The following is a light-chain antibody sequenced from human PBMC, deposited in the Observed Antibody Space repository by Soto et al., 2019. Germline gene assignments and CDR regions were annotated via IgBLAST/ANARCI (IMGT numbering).Light chain of an antibody. Sequence: EIVLTQSPGTLSLSPGERATLSCRASPCVTCNYLTWYQQKPGQAPRLPIYGASTRATGTPDRFSVSGSGTDVTLTISRLEPEDVAVYYCPKYGSSVRYTFGQGTNLEIK. CDR1: PCVTCNY. CDR3: PKYGSSVRYT. V-gene: IGKV3-20*01. CDR2: GAS. J-gene: IGKJ2*01.